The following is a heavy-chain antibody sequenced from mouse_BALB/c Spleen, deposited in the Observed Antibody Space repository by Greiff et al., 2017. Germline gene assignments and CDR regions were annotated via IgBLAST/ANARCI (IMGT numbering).Heavy chain of an antibody. CDR3: ARYGYVIYAMDY. J-gene: IGHJ4*01. D-gene: IGHD2-2*01. V-gene: IGHV3-8*02. Sequence: DVKLVESGPSLVKPSQTLSLTCSVTGDSITSGYWNWIRKFPGNKLEYMGYISYSGSTYYNPSLKSRISITRDTSKNQYYLQLNSVTTEDTATYYCARYGYVIYAMDYWGQGTSVTVSS. CDR2: ISYSGST. CDR1: GDSITSGY.